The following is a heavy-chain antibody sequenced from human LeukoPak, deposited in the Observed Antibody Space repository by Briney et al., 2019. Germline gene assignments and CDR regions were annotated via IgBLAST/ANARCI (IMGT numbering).Heavy chain of an antibody. Sequence: SETLSLTCTVSGGSISSYYWSWLRQPPGKGLEWIGYIYYSGSTNYNPSLKSRVTISVDTSKNQFSLKLSSVTAADTAVYYCATGDYGGIDYWGQGTLVTVSS. J-gene: IGHJ4*02. CDR3: ATGDYGGIDY. CDR2: IYYSGST. V-gene: IGHV4-59*08. D-gene: IGHD4-23*01. CDR1: GGSISSYY.